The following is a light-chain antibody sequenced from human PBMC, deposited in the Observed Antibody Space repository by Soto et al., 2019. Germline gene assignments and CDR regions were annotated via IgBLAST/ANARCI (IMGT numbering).Light chain of an antibody. CDR2: GNS. V-gene: IGLV1-40*01. CDR1: SSNIGAGYD. Sequence: QSVLTQPPSVSGAPGRRVTISCTGSSSNIGAGYDVHWYQQLPGTAPKLLIYGNSNRPSGVPDRFSGSKSGTSASLAITGLQAEDEADYYCQSYDSSMSGYVFGTGNKVTVL. CDR3: QSYDSSMSGYV. J-gene: IGLJ1*01.